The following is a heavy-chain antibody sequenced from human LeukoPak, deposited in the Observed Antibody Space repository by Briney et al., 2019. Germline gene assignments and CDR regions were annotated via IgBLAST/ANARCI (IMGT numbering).Heavy chain of an antibody. Sequence: GRSLRLSCAASGFTFSSYAMHWVRQAPGKGLEWVALISYDGSNKYYADTVKARFIISRDNSKNTVYLQMNSLRAEDTAVYYCARDPWTNSDYDGFDYWGQGTLVTVSS. V-gene: IGHV3-30*04. CDR1: GFTFSSYA. CDR3: ARDPWTNSDYDGFDY. D-gene: IGHD5-12*01. CDR2: ISYDGSNK. J-gene: IGHJ4*02.